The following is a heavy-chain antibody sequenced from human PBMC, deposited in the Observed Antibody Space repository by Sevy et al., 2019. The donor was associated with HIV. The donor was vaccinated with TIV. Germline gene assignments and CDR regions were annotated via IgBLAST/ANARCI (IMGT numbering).Heavy chain of an antibody. CDR2: ISGISNYI. V-gene: IGHV3-21*01. CDR1: GFTFSSYS. CDR3: ARNNCSITNCYMGDVFDI. J-gene: IGHJ3*02. D-gene: IGHD2-2*02. Sequence: GGSLRLSCAASGFTFSSYSMNWVRQAPGKGLEWVSSISGISNYIYYADSMKGRLTVSRDNARNSLYLQMNSFRAEDTAVYYCARNNCSITNCYMGDVFDIWGQGTMVTVSS.